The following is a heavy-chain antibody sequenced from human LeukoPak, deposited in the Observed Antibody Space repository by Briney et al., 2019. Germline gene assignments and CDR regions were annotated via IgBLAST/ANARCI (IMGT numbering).Heavy chain of an antibody. CDR3: ARGRQSIAARLYFGF. J-gene: IGHJ4*02. CDR2: IYPGDSDT. V-gene: IGHV5-51*01. CDR1: GYSFTSYW. D-gene: IGHD6-6*01. Sequence: GESLKISCKGSGYSFTSYWIGWVRQMPGKGLEWMGIIYPGDSDTRYSPSFQGQVTISADKSISTAYLQWNSLKASDTAMYYCARGRQSIAARLYFGFWGQGTQVTVSS.